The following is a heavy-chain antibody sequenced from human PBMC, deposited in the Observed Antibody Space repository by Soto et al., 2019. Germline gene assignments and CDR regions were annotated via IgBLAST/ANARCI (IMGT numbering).Heavy chain of an antibody. CDR3: ARVPGLGAARRNYYYYYMDV. V-gene: IGHV4-34*01. J-gene: IGHJ6*03. Sequence: SETLSLTCAVYGGSFSGYYWSWIRQPPGKGLEWIGEINHSGSTNYNPSLKSRVTISVDTSKNQFSLKLSSVTAADTAVYYCARVPGLGAARRNYYYYYMDVWGKGTTVTVSS. D-gene: IGHD6-6*01. CDR2: INHSGST. CDR1: GGSFSGYY.